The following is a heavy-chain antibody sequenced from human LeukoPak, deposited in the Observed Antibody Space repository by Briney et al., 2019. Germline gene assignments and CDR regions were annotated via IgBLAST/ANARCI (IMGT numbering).Heavy chain of an antibody. CDR1: GGSISSGSYY. V-gene: IGHV4-61*02. CDR2: IYTSGST. CDR3: ARENYDFWSSYDY. D-gene: IGHD3-3*01. J-gene: IGHJ4*02. Sequence: PSQTLSLTCTVSGGSISSGSYYWSWIRQPAGKGLEWIGRIYTSGSTNYNPSLKSRVIISVDTSKNQSSLKLSSVTAADTAVYYCARENYDFWSSYDYWGQGTLVTVSS.